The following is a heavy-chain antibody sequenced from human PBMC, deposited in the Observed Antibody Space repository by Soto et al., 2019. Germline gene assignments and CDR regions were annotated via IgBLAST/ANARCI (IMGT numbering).Heavy chain of an antibody. Sequence: AGGSLRLSCAASGFTFSSYAMHWVRQAPGKGLEWVAVISYDGSNKYYADSVKGRFTISRDNSKNTLYLQMNSLRAEDTAVYYCARGLPYDFWSGPFDYWGQGTLVTVSS. CDR2: ISYDGSNK. D-gene: IGHD3-3*01. CDR1: GFTFSSYA. CDR3: ARGLPYDFWSGPFDY. J-gene: IGHJ4*02. V-gene: IGHV3-30-3*01.